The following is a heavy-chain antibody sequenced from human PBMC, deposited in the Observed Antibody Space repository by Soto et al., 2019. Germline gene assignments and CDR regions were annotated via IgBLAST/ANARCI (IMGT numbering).Heavy chain of an antibody. J-gene: IGHJ5*02. D-gene: IGHD3-22*01. CDR1: GGSISSYY. CDR2: TYYSGST. CDR3: ARGGNYDSSGYYYGSNWFDP. V-gene: IGHV4-59*01. Sequence: QVQLQESGPGLVKPSETLSLTCTVSGGSISSYYWSWIRQPPGKGLEWIGYTYYSGSTNYNHSLKSRFTISGDTSKHQFSLKLSSVTAADTAVYYCARGGNYDSSGYYYGSNWFDPRGQGTLVTVSS.